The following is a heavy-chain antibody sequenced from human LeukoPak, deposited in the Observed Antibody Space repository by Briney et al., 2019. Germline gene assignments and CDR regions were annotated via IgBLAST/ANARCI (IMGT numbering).Heavy chain of an antibody. V-gene: IGHV4-59*08. J-gene: IGHJ4*02. CDR1: GGSISSYY. CDR2: IYYSGSN. CDR3: ARCDSSGYLNDYFDY. D-gene: IGHD3-22*01. Sequence: PSETLSLTCTVSGGSISSYYWSWIRQPPGKGLEGIGYIYYSGSNIYNPSLKSRVTILVDSSKNQFSLKLSSVTAAATAVYYCARCDSSGYLNDYFDYWGQGTLVTVSS.